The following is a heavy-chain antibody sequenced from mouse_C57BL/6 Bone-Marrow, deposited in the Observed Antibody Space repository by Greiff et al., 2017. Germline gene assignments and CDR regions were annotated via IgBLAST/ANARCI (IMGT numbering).Heavy chain of an antibody. CDR1: GYTFTSYW. V-gene: IGHV1-72*01. CDR2: IDPTSGGT. Sequence: QVQLQQSGAELVKPGASVKLSCKASGYTFTSYWMHWVKQRPGRGLEWIGRIDPTSGGTTYNEKLKSKATLTVDKPSSTAYMQLSSLTSEDSAVYYCAREEEGWFAYWGQGTLVTVSA. J-gene: IGHJ3*01. CDR3: AREEEGWFAY.